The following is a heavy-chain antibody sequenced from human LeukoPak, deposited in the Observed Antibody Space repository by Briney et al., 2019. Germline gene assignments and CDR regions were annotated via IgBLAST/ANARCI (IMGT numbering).Heavy chain of an antibody. CDR2: ISYDGSNK. Sequence: PGRSLRLSCAASGFTSSSYAMHWVRQAAGKGLEWVAVISYDGSNKYYADSVKGRFTISRDNSKNTLYLQMNSLRAEDTAVYYCASRSGGNTQQPVHFAYWGQGTLVTVSS. CDR1: GFTSSSYA. J-gene: IGHJ4*02. V-gene: IGHV3-30-3*01. CDR3: ASRSGGNTQQPVHFAY. D-gene: IGHD6-13*01.